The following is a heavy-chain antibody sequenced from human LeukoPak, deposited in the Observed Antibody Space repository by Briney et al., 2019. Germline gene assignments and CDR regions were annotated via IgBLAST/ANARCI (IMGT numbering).Heavy chain of an antibody. CDR1: GGSISSDY. CDR3: ARHRYTSGWNGIDY. Sequence: SETLSLTCTVSGGSISSDYWSWIRQPPGKGLEWIGYIHYSGSAKYSPSLKSRVTISLDTSKNHFSLKLSSVTAADTAVYYCARHRYTSGWNGIDYWGQGTLVTVSS. V-gene: IGHV4-59*08. CDR2: IHYSGSA. J-gene: IGHJ4*02. D-gene: IGHD6-19*01.